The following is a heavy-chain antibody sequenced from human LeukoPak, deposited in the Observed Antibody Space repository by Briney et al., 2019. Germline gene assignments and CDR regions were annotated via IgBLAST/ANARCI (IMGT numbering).Heavy chain of an antibody. CDR3: AILSYYDSSGYYYYYYGMDV. D-gene: IGHD3-22*01. V-gene: IGHV5-51*01. J-gene: IGHJ6*02. CDR2: IYPGDSDT. Sequence: GESLKISCKGSGYSFTSHWIGWVRQMPGKGLEWMGIIYPGDSDTRYSPSFQGQVTISADKSISTAYLQWSSLKASDTAVYYCAILSYYDSSGYYYYYYGMDVWGQGTTVTVSS. CDR1: GYSFTSHW.